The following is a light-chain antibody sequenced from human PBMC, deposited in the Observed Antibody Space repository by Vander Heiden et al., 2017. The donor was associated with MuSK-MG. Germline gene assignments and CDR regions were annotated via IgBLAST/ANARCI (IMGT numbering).Light chain of an antibody. J-gene: IGLJ3*02. CDR2: EVS. V-gene: IGLV2-14*01. Sequence: QSALTQPASVSGSPGQSITISCTGTSSDVGGYNYVSWYQQHPGKAPKLRIYEVSNRPSGVSNRFSGSKSGNTASLTISGLQAEDEADYYCSSYTSSSTQGVCGGGTKLT. CDR3: SSYTSSSTQGV. CDR1: SSDVGGYNY.